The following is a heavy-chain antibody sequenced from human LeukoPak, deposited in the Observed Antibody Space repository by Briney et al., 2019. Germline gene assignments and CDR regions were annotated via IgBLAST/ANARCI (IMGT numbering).Heavy chain of an antibody. V-gene: IGHV3-23*01. Sequence: PGGSRRLSCAAAGFTFSDYAMSWVRQAPGKGLGWISVMSGTEINTYYADSVKGRFTISRDNSQNTLYLQMNSLRTDDTAIYYCAKGPERGTFDIWGPGTMVTVSS. CDR1: GFTFSDYA. CDR3: AKGPERGTFDI. CDR2: MSGTEINT. J-gene: IGHJ3*02. D-gene: IGHD1-14*01.